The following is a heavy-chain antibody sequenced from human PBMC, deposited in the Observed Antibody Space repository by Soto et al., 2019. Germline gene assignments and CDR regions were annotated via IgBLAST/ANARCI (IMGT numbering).Heavy chain of an antibody. CDR3: AREGATGGATYYYYGMDV. D-gene: IGHD7-27*01. CDR2: IYPGDSDT. J-gene: IGHJ6*02. Sequence: GESLKISCKGSGYGFTSYWIGWVRQMPGKGLEWMGIIYPGDSDTRYSPSFQGQVTILADKSISTAYLQWSSLKASDTAMYYCAREGATGGATYYYYGMDVWGQGTTVTV. CDR1: GYGFTSYW. V-gene: IGHV5-51*01.